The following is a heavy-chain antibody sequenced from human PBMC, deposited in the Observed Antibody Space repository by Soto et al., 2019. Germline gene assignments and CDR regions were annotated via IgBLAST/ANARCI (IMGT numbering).Heavy chain of an antibody. CDR1: GFTFINYA. V-gene: IGHV3-23*01. CDR3: RRKILGPTTRRSDWYCDL. D-gene: IGHD6-19*01. CDR2: ISGGGDAA. J-gene: IGHJ2*01. Sequence: EVQVLESGGGLVQPGGSLRLSCAGSGFTFINYAMNWVRQAPGKGLEWVSSISGGGDAAFFPDSVRGRFTICRDNSKNMVTLQMNSLGVDDPGVYYWRRKILGPTTRRSDWYCDLWGRGTLVTVSS.